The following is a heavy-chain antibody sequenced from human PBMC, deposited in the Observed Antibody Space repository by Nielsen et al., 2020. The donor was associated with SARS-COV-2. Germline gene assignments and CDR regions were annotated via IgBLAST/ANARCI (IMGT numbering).Heavy chain of an antibody. CDR3: AIVSSGWISGGMDV. CDR2: IYYSGST. Sequence: SETLSLTCTVSGGSISSYYWSWIRQPPGKGLEWIGSIYYSGSTYYNPSLKSRVTISVDTSKNQFSLKLSSVTAADTAVYYCAIVSSGWISGGMDVWGQGTTVTVSS. CDR1: GGSISSYY. J-gene: IGHJ6*02. D-gene: IGHD6-19*01. V-gene: IGHV4-39*07.